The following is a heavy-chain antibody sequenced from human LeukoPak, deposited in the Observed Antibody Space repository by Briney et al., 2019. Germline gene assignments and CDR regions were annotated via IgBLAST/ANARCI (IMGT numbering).Heavy chain of an antibody. Sequence: GGSLRLSCAASGFTFSSHAMHWVRQAPGKGLEWVAVISYDGSNKYYADSVKGRFTISRDNSKNTLYLQMSSLRAEDTAVYYCARDPNWGIDYWGQGTLVTVSS. CDR3: ARDPNWGIDY. CDR2: ISYDGSNK. D-gene: IGHD7-27*01. V-gene: IGHV3-30-3*01. CDR1: GFTFSSHA. J-gene: IGHJ4*02.